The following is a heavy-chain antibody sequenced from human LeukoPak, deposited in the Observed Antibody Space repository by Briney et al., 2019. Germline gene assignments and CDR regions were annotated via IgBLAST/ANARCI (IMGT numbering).Heavy chain of an antibody. D-gene: IGHD2-21*01. CDR1: GYTFTSYG. J-gene: IGHJ4*02. Sequence: ASVKVSCKASGYTFTSYGISWVRQAPGQGLEWIGIINPSSGSTSYAQNFQDRVTMTRDTSTSTVYMKLSSLRSEDTAVYYCARDHGGGGLRGFDYWGQGTLVTVSS. CDR2: INPSSGST. CDR3: ARDHGGGGLRGFDY. V-gene: IGHV1-46*01.